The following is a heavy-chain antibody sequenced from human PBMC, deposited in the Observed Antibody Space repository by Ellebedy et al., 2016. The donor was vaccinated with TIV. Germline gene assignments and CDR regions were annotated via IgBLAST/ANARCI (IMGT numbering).Heavy chain of an antibody. D-gene: IGHD2-2*01. J-gene: IGHJ6*02. V-gene: IGHV3-74*01. CDR3: ARENTDAYYYYYAMDV. Sequence: GESLKISCAASGFTFSSYWMHWVRQAPGKGLVWVSHINTDGSTTNYADSVKGRFTMSRDNATNTLYLHMNSLRAEDTAVYYCARENTDAYYYYYAMDVWGQGTTVTVSS. CDR1: GFTFSSYW. CDR2: INTDGSTT.